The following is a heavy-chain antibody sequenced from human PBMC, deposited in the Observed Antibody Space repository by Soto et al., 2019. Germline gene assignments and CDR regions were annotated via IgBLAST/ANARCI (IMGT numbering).Heavy chain of an antibody. Sequence: EVQLLESGGGLVQPGGSLRLSCAASGFTFSSYAMSWVRQAPGKGLEWVSAISGSGGSTYYADSVKGRFTISRDNSKNTLYLQMNSLRAEDTAVYYCAKDREYSYGGRLLIYYYGMDVWGQGTTVTVSS. J-gene: IGHJ6*02. CDR1: GFTFSSYA. CDR2: ISGSGGST. V-gene: IGHV3-23*01. D-gene: IGHD5-18*01. CDR3: AKDREYSYGGRLLIYYYGMDV.